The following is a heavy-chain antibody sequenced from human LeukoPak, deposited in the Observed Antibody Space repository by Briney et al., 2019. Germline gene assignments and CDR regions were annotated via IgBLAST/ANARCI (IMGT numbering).Heavy chain of an antibody. CDR3: ARDPGEIPDI. CDR1: GFTFSSYA. Sequence: GRSLRLSCAASGFTFSSYAMHWVRQAPGKGLEWVAVISYDGSNKYYADSVKGRFTISRDNSKNTLYLQMNSLRAEDTAVYCCARDPGEIPDIWGQGTMVTVSS. V-gene: IGHV3-30-3*01. D-gene: IGHD3-16*01. CDR2: ISYDGSNK. J-gene: IGHJ3*02.